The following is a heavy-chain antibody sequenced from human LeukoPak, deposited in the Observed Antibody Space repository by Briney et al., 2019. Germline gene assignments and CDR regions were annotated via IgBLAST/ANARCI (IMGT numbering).Heavy chain of an antibody. Sequence: GGSLRLSCADSGFTVSSNYMRWVRQAPGKGLEWLSYLSSRSDTIYYADSVKGRFTISRDNAKNSLYLQMNSLSDEDTAVYYCARDCGAAYGMDVWGPGTTVTVSS. J-gene: IGHJ6*02. V-gene: IGHV3-48*02. CDR1: GFTVSSNY. CDR2: LSSRSDTI. D-gene: IGHD2-21*01. CDR3: ARDCGAAYGMDV.